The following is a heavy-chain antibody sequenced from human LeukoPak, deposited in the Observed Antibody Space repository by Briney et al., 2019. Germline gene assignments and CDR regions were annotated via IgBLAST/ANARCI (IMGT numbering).Heavy chain of an antibody. D-gene: IGHD2-2*01. Sequence: PGGSLRLSCAASGFPFSSHGMSWVRQAPGKGLEWASGIIGGGGSTYYADSVKGRFTISGDNSRNTLFLQMNSLRAEDTAVYYCAHGAMYQLDYWGQGTLVTVSS. CDR3: AHGAMYQLDY. CDR1: GFPFSSHG. J-gene: IGHJ4*02. CDR2: IIGGGGST. V-gene: IGHV3-23*01.